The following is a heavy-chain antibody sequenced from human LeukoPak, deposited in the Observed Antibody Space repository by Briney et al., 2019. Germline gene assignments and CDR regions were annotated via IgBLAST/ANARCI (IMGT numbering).Heavy chain of an antibody. D-gene: IGHD5-24*01. Sequence: SSQTLSLTCTVSGGSISSGSYYWSWIRQPAGKGLEWIGRIYTSGSTNYNPSLKSRVTISVDTSKNQFSLKLSSVTAADTAVYYSAFERRRDGYNVFNYWGQGTLVTVFS. V-gene: IGHV4-61*02. CDR2: IYTSGST. J-gene: IGHJ4*02. CDR1: GGSISSGSYY. CDR3: AFERRRDGYNVFNY.